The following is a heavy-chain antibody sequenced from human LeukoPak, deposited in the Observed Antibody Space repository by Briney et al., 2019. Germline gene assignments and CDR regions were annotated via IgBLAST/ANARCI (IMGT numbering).Heavy chain of an antibody. CDR1: GFTFSTYA. Sequence: GGSLRLSCAASGFTFSTYAMNWVRQAPGKGLEWVSLISDGGSNKHYAASVKGRFTISRDNSKNTLSLQMNSLRPEDTALYYCAKDVRVGGGGMDVWGQGTPVTVSS. J-gene: IGHJ6*02. D-gene: IGHD1-26*01. CDR3: AKDVRVGGGGMDV. CDR2: ISDGGSNK. V-gene: IGHV3-23*01.